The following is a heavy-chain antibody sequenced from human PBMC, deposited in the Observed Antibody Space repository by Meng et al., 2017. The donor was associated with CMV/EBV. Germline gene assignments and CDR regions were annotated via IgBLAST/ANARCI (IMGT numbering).Heavy chain of an antibody. D-gene: IGHD3-22*01. J-gene: IGHJ4*02. V-gene: IGHV2-5*01. CDR2: IYWSDDK. CDR3: VYKDYYDTHFDY. Sequence: TLSLTCTVSGGSVSSGSYYWSWIRQPPGKALEWLALIYWSDDKRYSPSLKSRLTITKDTSKNQVVLTMTNMDPVDTATYYCVYKDYYDTHFDYWGQGTLVTVSS. CDR1: GGSVSSGSYY.